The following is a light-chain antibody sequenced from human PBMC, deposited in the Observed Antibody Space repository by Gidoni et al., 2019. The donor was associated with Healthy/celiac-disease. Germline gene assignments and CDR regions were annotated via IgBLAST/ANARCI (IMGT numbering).Light chain of an antibody. V-gene: IGLV3-21*02. CDR2: DDS. Sequence: SYVLTQPPSVSVAPGQTAGITCGGNNIGRKSVHWYQQKPGQAPVLVVYDDSGRPSGIPERFSGSNSGNTATLTISRVDAGDEADYYCQVWDSRVVFGGGTKLTVL. CDR3: QVWDSRVV. J-gene: IGLJ2*01. CDR1: NIGRKS.